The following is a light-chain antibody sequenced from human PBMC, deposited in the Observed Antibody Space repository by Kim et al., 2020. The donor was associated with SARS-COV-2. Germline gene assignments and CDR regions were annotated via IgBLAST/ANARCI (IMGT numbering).Light chain of an antibody. CDR2: GAS. Sequence: EIVLTQSPGTLSLSPGERATLSCRASHSVSSSYLAWYQQKPGQAPRLLIYGASSRATGIPDRFSGSGSGTDFTLTISRLEPEDFAVYYCQQYGRTITFGQGTRLEIK. CDR3: QQYGRTIT. V-gene: IGKV3-20*01. CDR1: HSVSSSY. J-gene: IGKJ5*01.